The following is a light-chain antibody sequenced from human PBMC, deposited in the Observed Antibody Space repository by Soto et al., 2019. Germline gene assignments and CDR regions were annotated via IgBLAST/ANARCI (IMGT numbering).Light chain of an antibody. V-gene: IGKV3-11*01. CDR1: QSVSNY. Sequence: EIVSTQSPATPSLSPGERATLSCRASQSVSNYLAWYQQRPGQAPRLLIYDTSNRATGTPARFSGSGSGTDFTLTITSLEPEDFADYYCQHRRRGFTFGQGPGLQIK. CDR3: QHRRRGFT. CDR2: DTS. J-gene: IGKJ5*01.